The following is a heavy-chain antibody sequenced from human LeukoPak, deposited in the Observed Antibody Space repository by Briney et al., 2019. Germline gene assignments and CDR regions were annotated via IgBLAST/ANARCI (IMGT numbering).Heavy chain of an antibody. CDR2: VYYSGNI. J-gene: IGHJ6*02. D-gene: IGHD2-2*01. V-gene: IGHV4-39*01. CDR1: GGSTRSSSYY. Sequence: SETLSLTCTVSGGSTRSSSYYWAWIRQPPGKGLDWIGSVYYSGNIYYSPSLESRVIISVDASKNEVSLKLSSVTAADTAVYYCARVSDIVVVPAASHMDVWGQGTTVTVSS. CDR3: ARVSDIVVVPAASHMDV.